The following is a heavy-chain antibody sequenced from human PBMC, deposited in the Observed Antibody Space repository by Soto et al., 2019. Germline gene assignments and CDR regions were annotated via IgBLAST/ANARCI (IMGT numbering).Heavy chain of an antibody. D-gene: IGHD3-16*01. J-gene: IGHJ5*01. CDR3: AREGDARWLDS. Sequence: EVQLVESGGGLVQPGGSARLSCAASGFSVSGWYMDWVRQAPGKGLEWVARLKDRSQNYATEYAESVKGRFTVSRHASQNSMYLQMNSLKIEDTAVYYCAREGDARWLDSWGQGTLVTVS. CDR2: LKDRSQNYAT. CDR1: GFSVSGWY. V-gene: IGHV3-72*01.